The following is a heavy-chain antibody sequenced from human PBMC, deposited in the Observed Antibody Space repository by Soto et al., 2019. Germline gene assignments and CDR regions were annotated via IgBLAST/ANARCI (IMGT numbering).Heavy chain of an antibody. Sequence: PSETLSLTCTVSGGSISSGGYSWTWIRQHPGKGLEWIGYIYYSGSTYYNPSLKSRVTISVDTSKNQFSLKLSSVTAADTAVYYCARDRDGSSGNYYYYGMDVWGQGTTGTVSS. CDR2: IYYSGST. V-gene: IGHV4-31*03. D-gene: IGHD6-6*01. J-gene: IGHJ6*02. CDR3: ARDRDGSSGNYYYYGMDV. CDR1: GGSISSGGYS.